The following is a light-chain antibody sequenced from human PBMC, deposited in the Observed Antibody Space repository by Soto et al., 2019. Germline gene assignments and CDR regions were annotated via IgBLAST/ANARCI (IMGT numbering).Light chain of an antibody. V-gene: IGKV3-15*01. J-gene: IGKJ5*01. CDR1: QSVSSK. CDR3: QQYNNWPPPT. Sequence: EIVMTQSPSILSVSPLERATLSFMSSQSVSSKLAWYQQKPGQAPRLLIYGASTRATGIPARFSGSGSGTEFTLTISSLQSEDFAVYYCQQYNNWPPPTFGQGTRLEIK. CDR2: GAS.